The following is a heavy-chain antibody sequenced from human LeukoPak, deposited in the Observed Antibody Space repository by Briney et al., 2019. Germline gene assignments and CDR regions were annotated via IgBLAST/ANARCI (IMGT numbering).Heavy chain of an antibody. J-gene: IGHJ4*02. CDR1: GFTFSSFA. D-gene: IGHD6-6*01. Sequence: GGSLRLSCAASGFTFSSFAMSWVRQAPGKALEWVSAISGGGGRTYYADSVKGRFTISRDNSKNTLYLQMNSLRAEDTAVYYCAKNAMAARPNYFDYWGQGTLVTVSS. CDR2: ISGGGGRT. V-gene: IGHV3-23*01. CDR3: AKNAMAARPNYFDY.